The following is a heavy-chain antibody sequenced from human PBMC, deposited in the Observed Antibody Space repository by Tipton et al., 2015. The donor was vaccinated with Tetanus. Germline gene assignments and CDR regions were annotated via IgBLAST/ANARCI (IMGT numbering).Heavy chain of an antibody. Sequence: TLSLTCTVSGASSTSGDYYWAWIRQPSGKGPEWIGSIYYTGSTYYNPSLKSRVTISEDTSKNQSSLKLSSVIAADTAMYYCARWTASGKGAFDIWGQGTMVTVSS. V-gene: IGHV4-39*01. J-gene: IGHJ3*02. CDR2: IYYTGST. CDR3: ARWTASGKGAFDI. CDR1: GASSTSGDYY. D-gene: IGHD3/OR15-3a*01.